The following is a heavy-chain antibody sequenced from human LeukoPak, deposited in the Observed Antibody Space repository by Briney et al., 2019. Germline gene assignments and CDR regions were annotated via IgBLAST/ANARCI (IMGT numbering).Heavy chain of an antibody. CDR1: GFTFSDHA. J-gene: IGHJ4*02. CDR2: IRNKANSYNT. V-gene: IGHV3-72*01. CDR3: AKLVGAND. D-gene: IGHD1-26*01. Sequence: QTGGSLRLSCAASGFTFSDHAMDWVRQAPGKGLEWVGRIRNKANSYNTEYAASVQGRFTVSRDYSKNSLYLQMNSLKTEDTAVYYCAKLVGANDWGQGTLVTVSS.